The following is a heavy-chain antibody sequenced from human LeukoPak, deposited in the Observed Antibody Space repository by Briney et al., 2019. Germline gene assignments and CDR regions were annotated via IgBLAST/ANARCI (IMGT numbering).Heavy chain of an antibody. CDR2: ISGSGGST. Sequence: GGSLRLSRAASGFTFSSYAMSWVRQAPGKGLEWASAISGSGGSTYYADSVKGRFTISRDNSKNTLYLQMNSLRAEDTAVYYCAKDRVRGDYSFDYWGQGPLVTVSS. CDR3: AKDRVRGDYSFDY. D-gene: IGHD4-17*01. V-gene: IGHV3-23*01. CDR1: GFTFSSYA. J-gene: IGHJ4*02.